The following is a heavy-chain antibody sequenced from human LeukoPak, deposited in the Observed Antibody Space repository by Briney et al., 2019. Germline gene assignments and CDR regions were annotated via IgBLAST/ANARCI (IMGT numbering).Heavy chain of an antibody. Sequence: AGGSLRLSCAASDFTFSSYTMHWVRQAPGKGLEWVSDISSGSSTIDYADSVKGRFTISRDNAKKSLYLQMNSLRAEDTAVYYCARETYVGAPFDPWGQGTLVTVSS. CDR1: DFTFSSYT. CDR3: ARETYVGAPFDP. V-gene: IGHV3-48*04. J-gene: IGHJ5*02. CDR2: ISSGSSTI. D-gene: IGHD3-16*01.